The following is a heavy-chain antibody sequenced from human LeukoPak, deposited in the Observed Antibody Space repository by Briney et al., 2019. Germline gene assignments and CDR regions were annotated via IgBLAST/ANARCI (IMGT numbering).Heavy chain of an antibody. J-gene: IGHJ4*02. Sequence: SGPVLVKPTETLTLTCTVSGFSLSNARMGVSWIRQPPGKALEWLAHIFSNDEKSYSTSLKSRLTISKDTSKSQVVLTMANMDPVDTATYYCARIWIAVAGPGVDYWGQGTLVTVSS. V-gene: IGHV2-26*01. CDR1: GFSLSNARMG. D-gene: IGHD6-19*01. CDR3: ARIWIAVAGPGVDY. CDR2: IFSNDEK.